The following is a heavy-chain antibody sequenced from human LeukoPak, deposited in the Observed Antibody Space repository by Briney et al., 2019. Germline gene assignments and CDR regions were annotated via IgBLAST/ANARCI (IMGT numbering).Heavy chain of an antibody. V-gene: IGHV3-7*01. CDR1: GFTFSNAW. CDR3: ARGVAGPRTFDI. D-gene: IGHD6-19*01. Sequence: GGSLRLSCAASGFTFSNAWMSWVRQAPGKGLEWVANIKQDGSEKYYVDSVKGRFTISRDNAKNSLYLQMNSLRAEDTAVYYCARGVAGPRTFDIWGQGTMVTVSS. CDR2: IKQDGSEK. J-gene: IGHJ3*02.